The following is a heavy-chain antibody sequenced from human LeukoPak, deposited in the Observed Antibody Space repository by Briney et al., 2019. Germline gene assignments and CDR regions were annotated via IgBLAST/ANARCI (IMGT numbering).Heavy chain of an antibody. D-gene: IGHD1-14*01. CDR3: ARDGFYYHYYMDV. CDR2: ISYSGAT. Sequence: SETLSLTCALFGGTVTSSTYFWGWIRQPPGKGLEWIGSISYSGATYYNPSLKSRVSMSVHTSKNQFSLKLSSVTAADTAVYYCARDGFYYHYYMDVWGEGTTVTVSS. J-gene: IGHJ6*03. V-gene: IGHV4-39*07. CDR1: GGTVTSSTYF.